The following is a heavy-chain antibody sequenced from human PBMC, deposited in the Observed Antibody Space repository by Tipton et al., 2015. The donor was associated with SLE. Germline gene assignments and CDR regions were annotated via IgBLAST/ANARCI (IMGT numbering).Heavy chain of an antibody. D-gene: IGHD3-10*01. J-gene: IGHJ5*02. CDR1: GDSITRHY. V-gene: IGHV4-59*11. CDR3: AGAMIQGVFLNNWFDP. CDR2: ISYSGST. Sequence: TLSLTCTVSGDSITRHYWTWIRQPPGKGLEWIGYISYSGSTNYTPSVRSRVSISLDTSKNQFSLKLSSVTAADTAVYYCAGAMIQGVFLNNWFDPWGQGTLVTVSS.